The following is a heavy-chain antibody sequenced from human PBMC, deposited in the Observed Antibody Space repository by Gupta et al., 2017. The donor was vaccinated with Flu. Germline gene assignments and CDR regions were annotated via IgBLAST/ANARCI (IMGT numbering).Heavy chain of an antibody. J-gene: IGHJ4*02. CDR2: MSGSGGST. CDR3: AKESYSSYQTYYFDY. Sequence: EVQLLESGGGLVQPGGSLRLSCGASGFTFSSYAMSWVRQAPGKGLEWVSAMSGSGGSTYYADSVKGRFTISRDNSKNTLFLQMNSLRAEDTAVYYCAKESYSSYQTYYFDYWGQGTLVTVSS. D-gene: IGHD6-19*01. V-gene: IGHV3-23*01. CDR1: GFTFSSYA.